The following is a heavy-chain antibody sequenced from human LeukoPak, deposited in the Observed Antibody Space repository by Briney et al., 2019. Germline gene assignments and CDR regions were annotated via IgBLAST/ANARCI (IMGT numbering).Heavy chain of an antibody. Sequence: GSLRLSCAASGFILSNYWMSWVRQAPGKGLEWVTNIKSDGSEINYVDSVKGRFTISRDNAKNSLYLQMNSLRAEDTAVYYCARGAGLRYGSDYWGQGTLVTVFS. CDR2: IKSDGSEI. CDR1: GFILSNYW. V-gene: IGHV3-7*03. D-gene: IGHD3-9*01. CDR3: ARGAGLRYGSDY. J-gene: IGHJ4*02.